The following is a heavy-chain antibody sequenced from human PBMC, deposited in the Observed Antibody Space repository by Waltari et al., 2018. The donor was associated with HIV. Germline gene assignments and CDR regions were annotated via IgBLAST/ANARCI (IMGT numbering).Heavy chain of an antibody. CDR2: IHHSGRT. CDR3: ARVRITLIVAGPFDM. Sequence: HVQLQESGPGLVKPSETLSLPCVVSGSSISGSYYWGWIRQSPGKGLEWIGSIHHSGRTYHNPSLKSRVTSSVDASKSQFSLKLTSATAADTAIYYCARVRITLIVAGPFDMWGQGTLVTVSS. CDR1: GSSISGSYY. J-gene: IGHJ3*02. D-gene: IGHD3-22*01. V-gene: IGHV4-38-2*01.